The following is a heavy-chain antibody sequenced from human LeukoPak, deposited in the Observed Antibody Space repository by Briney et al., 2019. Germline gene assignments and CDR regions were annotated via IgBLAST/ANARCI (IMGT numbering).Heavy chain of an antibody. J-gene: IGHJ4*02. CDR2: ISSSSSYI. CDR1: GFTFSSYS. D-gene: IGHD3-9*01. Sequence: GGSLRLSCSASGFTFSSYSMNWVRQAPGKGLEWVSSISSSSSYIYYADSVKGRFTISRDNAKNSLYLQMNSLRAEDTAVYYCAKGQEYYDILTGYDYWGQGTLVTVSS. CDR3: AKGQEYYDILTGYDY. V-gene: IGHV3-21*04.